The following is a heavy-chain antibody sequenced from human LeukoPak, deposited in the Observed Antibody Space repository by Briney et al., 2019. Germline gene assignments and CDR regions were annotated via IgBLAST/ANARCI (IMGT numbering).Heavy chain of an antibody. CDR3: AREQTGDQNFDC. J-gene: IGHJ4*02. CDR1: GDSVTSNTAA. CDR2: TYYRCKWYN. Sequence: SQTLSLTCAISGDSVTSNTAAWNWIRQSPSRGLEWLGRTYYRCKWYNNYAVSVKSRISINPDTSKNQFSLQLKSVTPEDTAVYYCAREQTGDQNFDCWGQGTLVTVSS. V-gene: IGHV6-1*01. D-gene: IGHD7-27*01.